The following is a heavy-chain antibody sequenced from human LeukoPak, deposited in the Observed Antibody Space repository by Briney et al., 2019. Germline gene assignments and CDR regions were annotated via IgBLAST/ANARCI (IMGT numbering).Heavy chain of an antibody. D-gene: IGHD6-13*01. CDR2: ISSSSSYI. J-gene: IGHJ6*02. Sequence: GGSLRLSCAASGFTFSSYSMNWVRQAPGKGLEWVSSISSSSSYIYYADSVKGRFTISRDNAKNSLYLQMNSLRAEDTAVYYCARDFPSYSSSWYLTGFYYYYYGMDVWGQGTTVTVSS. V-gene: IGHV3-21*01. CDR3: ARDFPSYSSSWYLTGFYYYYYGMDV. CDR1: GFTFSSYS.